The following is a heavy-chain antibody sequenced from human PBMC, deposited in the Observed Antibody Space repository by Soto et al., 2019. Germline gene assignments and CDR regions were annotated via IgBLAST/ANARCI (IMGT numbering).Heavy chain of an antibody. Sequence: SVKVSCKASGGTFSSYTISWVRQAPRQGLEWMGRIIPILGIANYAQKFQGRVTITADKSTSTAYMELSSLRSEDTAVYYCARDPLPDFWSGYSAFDIWGQGTMVTVSS. CDR2: IIPILGIA. J-gene: IGHJ3*02. CDR1: GGTFSSYT. V-gene: IGHV1-69*04. D-gene: IGHD3-3*01. CDR3: ARDPLPDFWSGYSAFDI.